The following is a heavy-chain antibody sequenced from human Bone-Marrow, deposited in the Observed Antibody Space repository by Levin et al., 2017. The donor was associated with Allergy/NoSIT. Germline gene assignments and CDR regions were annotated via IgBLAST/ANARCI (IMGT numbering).Heavy chain of an antibody. CDR2: ISGSGGNI. CDR1: GFNFKTYA. D-gene: IGHD6-13*01. CDR3: AKAGSWYYFDY. J-gene: IGHJ4*02. V-gene: IGHV3-23*01. Sequence: GGSLRLSCEASGFNFKTYAMNWVRQAPGKGLEWVSGISGSGGNIFYADSVKGRFTISSDSSKNTLYLQMNSLRAEDTAVYYCAKAGSWYYFDYWGQGSLVTVSS.